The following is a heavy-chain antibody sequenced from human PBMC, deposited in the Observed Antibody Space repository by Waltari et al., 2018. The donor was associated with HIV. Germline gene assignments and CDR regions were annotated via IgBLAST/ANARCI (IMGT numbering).Heavy chain of an antibody. CDR1: GILVTKLS. CDR3: ATDVCVTGTPRGTCD. Sequence: QLEQPGAVVKKPGASVRVSCKVSGILVTKLSIHGVRQTPEKRLEWVGKLDPEDRETTYAPKFQRRVTMTQDTSTITAYLGLSSLRSEDTAVFYCATDVCVTGTPRGTCDWGQGTLVTVSS. V-gene: IGHV1-24*01. D-gene: IGHD3-16*01. J-gene: IGHJ4*02. CDR2: LDPEDRET.